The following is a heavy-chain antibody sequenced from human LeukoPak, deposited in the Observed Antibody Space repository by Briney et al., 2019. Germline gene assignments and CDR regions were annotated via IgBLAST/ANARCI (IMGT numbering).Heavy chain of an antibody. D-gene: IGHD2-2*01. J-gene: IGHJ6*03. Sequence: ASVKVSCKASGGTFSSYAISWVRQAPGQGLEWMGGIIPIFGTANYAQKFQGRVTITADESTSTAYMELSSLRSEDTAVYYCARGYCSGTSYCPYYYYMDVWGKGTTVTVSS. CDR1: GGTFSSYA. CDR2: IIPIFGTA. V-gene: IGHV1-69*13. CDR3: ARGYCSGTSYCPYYYYMDV.